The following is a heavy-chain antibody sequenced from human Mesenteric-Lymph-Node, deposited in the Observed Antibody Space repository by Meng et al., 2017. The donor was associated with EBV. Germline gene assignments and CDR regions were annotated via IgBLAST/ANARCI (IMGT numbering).Heavy chain of an antibody. CDR2: IYRDGST. CDR1: GVTVSSNY. V-gene: IGHV3-53*01. Sequence: VERGDSVGGLTHAGGSMSRSCDVFGVTVSSNYVSWVRQAPGKGLEWVSVIYRDGSTYYADSVQGRFTISRDNSKNTLYLQMNSLRAEDTAVYYCAREGDSSGYYYDYWGQGTLVTVSS. CDR3: AREGDSSGYYYDY. J-gene: IGHJ4*02. D-gene: IGHD3-22*01.